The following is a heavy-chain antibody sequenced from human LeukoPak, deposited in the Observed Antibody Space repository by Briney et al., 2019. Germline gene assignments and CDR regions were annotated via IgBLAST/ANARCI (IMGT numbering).Heavy chain of an antibody. CDR3: ARDGYCSGGSCYSIEGNYYMDV. CDR1: GGSISSYY. D-gene: IGHD2-15*01. J-gene: IGHJ6*03. CDR2: ISYSGST. V-gene: IGHV4-59*01. Sequence: SETLSLTCTVSGGSISSYYWSWIRQPPGKGLEWIGYISYSGSTNYNPSLKSRVTISVDTSKNQFSLKLSSVTAADTAVYYCARDGYCSGGSCYSIEGNYYMDVWGKGTTVTVSS.